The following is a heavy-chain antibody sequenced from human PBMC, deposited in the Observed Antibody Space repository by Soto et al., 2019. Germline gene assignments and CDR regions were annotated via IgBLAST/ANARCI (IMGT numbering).Heavy chain of an antibody. CDR1: SGSISSSNW. CDR3: AGLGGYCSGGSCLGDYYYYYYMDV. V-gene: IGHV4-4*02. Sequence: QVQLQESGPGLVKPSGTLSLTCAVSSGSISSSNWWSWVRQPPGKGLEWIGEIYHSGSTNYNPSLKSRVTISVDKSKNQFSLKLSSVTAADTAVYYCAGLGGYCSGGSCLGDYYYYYYMDVWGKGTTVTVSS. CDR2: IYHSGST. J-gene: IGHJ6*03. D-gene: IGHD2-15*01.